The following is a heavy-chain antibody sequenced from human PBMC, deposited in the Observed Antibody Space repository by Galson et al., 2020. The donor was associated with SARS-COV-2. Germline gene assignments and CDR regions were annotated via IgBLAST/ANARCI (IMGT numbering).Heavy chain of an antibody. CDR1: GFTFSSYW. Sequence: GGSLRLSCAASGFTFSSYWMSWVRQAPGKGLEWVANIKQDGSEKYYVDSVKGQFTISRDNAKNSLYLQINSLRAEDTAVYYCATDIVATGAYYYYMDVWGKGTTVTVSS. CDR2: IKQDGSEK. V-gene: IGHV3-7*03. D-gene: IGHD5-12*01. CDR3: ATDIVATGAYYYYMDV. J-gene: IGHJ6*03.